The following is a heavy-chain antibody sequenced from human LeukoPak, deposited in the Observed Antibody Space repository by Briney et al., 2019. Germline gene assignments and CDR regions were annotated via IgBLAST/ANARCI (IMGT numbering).Heavy chain of an antibody. CDR1: GFTFGSYA. Sequence: GRSLRLSCAASGFTFGSYAMHWVRQAPGKGLEWVAVIWYDGSNKYYADSVKGRFTISRDNSKNTLYLQMNSLRAEDTAVYYCARDIYFYGDYVIDYWGQGTLVTVSS. V-gene: IGHV3-33*08. J-gene: IGHJ4*02. D-gene: IGHD4-17*01. CDR2: IWYDGSNK. CDR3: ARDIYFYGDYVIDY.